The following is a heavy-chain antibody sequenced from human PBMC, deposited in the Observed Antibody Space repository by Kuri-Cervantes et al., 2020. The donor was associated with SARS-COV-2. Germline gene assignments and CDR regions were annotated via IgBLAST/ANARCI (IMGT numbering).Heavy chain of an antibody. V-gene: IGHV3-11*01. Sequence: GGSLRLSCAASGFTFSSFPMSWIRQAPGKGLEWVSYISSSGSTIYYADSVKGQFAISRDNAKNSLYLQMNSLRAEDTAVYYCARPEMVRGVDYWGQGTLVTVSS. J-gene: IGHJ4*02. CDR1: GFTFSSFP. CDR2: ISSSGSTI. D-gene: IGHD5-24*01. CDR3: ARPEMVRGVDY.